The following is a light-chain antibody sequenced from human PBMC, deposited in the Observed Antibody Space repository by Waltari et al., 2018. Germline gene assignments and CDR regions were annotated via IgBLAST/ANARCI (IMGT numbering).Light chain of an antibody. CDR3: ISYAGSNYYV. CDR1: SSDVGSYNY. Sequence: QSALTQPPSASGSPGQSVTISCTGTSSDVGSYNYVSWYQQPPGEAPKLMIYEVTKRPSGVPDRFSGSKSGNTASLTVSGLQAEDEADYYCISYAGSNYYVFGTGTKVTVL. CDR2: EVT. J-gene: IGLJ1*01. V-gene: IGLV2-8*01.